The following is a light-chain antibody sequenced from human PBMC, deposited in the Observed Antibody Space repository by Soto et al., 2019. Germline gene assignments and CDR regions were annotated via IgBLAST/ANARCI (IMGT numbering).Light chain of an antibody. CDR3: QQYGTPPLT. CDR2: GAS. J-gene: IGKJ2*01. CDR1: QSIDSGY. Sequence: EIALTQSPGTLSLSPGEGATLSCRASQSIDSGYLAWYQQKPGQAPRLLMYGASSRPTGISDRFSGSGSGTDFTLTISRLEPEDFAVYYCQQYGTPPLTFGQGTKLEIK. V-gene: IGKV3-20*01.